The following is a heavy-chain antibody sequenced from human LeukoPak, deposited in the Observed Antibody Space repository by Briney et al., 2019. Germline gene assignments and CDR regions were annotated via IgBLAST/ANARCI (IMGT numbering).Heavy chain of an antibody. D-gene: IGHD3-22*01. V-gene: IGHV1-2*06. CDR3: ARNYYDSRQNYFDY. CDR2: INPNSGGT. J-gene: IGHJ4*02. Sequence: GASVKVSCKASGYTFTGYYMHLVRQAPGQGLEWMGRINPNSGGTNYAQKFQGRVTMTRDKSISTAYMELSRLRSDDTAVYYCARNYYDSRQNYFDYWGQGTLVTVSS. CDR1: GYTFTGYY.